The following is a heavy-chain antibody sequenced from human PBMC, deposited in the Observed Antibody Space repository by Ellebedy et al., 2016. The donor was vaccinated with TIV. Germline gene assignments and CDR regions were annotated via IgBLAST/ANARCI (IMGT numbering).Heavy chain of an antibody. CDR3: VRGASGSSVAGLNS. Sequence: GESLKISCSTSGFPFSSFTMHWVRQAPGRGLEWVSAISSTSAYIHYADSLKVRSTISRDNAKNSLHLHLHSLTVGDTAVYYCVRGASGSSVAGLNSWGQGTLVTVSS. CDR1: GFPFSSFT. V-gene: IGHV3-21*01. D-gene: IGHD6-19*01. CDR2: ISSTSAYI. J-gene: IGHJ5*02.